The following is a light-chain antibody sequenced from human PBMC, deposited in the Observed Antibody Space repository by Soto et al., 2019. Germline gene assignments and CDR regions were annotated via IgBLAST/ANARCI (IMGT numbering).Light chain of an antibody. V-gene: IGLV2-23*02. J-gene: IGLJ1*01. CDR2: EVS. CDR1: STDVGSYNL. CDR3: CSYAGSSTLYV. Sequence: QSALTQPASVSGSPGQSITISCTGTSTDVGSYNLVSWHQQHPGKAPKLVIYEVSKWPSGVFNRFSGSKSGNTASLTISGLQAEDEADYYCCSYAGSSTLYVFGTGTKVTV.